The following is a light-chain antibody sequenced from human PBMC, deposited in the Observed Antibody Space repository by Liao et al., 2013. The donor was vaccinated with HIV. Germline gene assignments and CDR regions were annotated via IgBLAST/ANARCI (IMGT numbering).Light chain of an antibody. CDR2: QDN. V-gene: IGLV3-1*01. CDR3: QTWDSGWV. CDR1: KLGDKF. Sequence: SYELTQAPSVSVSPGQTASITCSGDKLGDKFASWYQQKPGQSPVLVIYQDNKRPSGIPERFSGSSSGNTATLTISGTQTMDEADYYCQTWDSGWVFGGGTKLTVL. J-gene: IGLJ3*02.